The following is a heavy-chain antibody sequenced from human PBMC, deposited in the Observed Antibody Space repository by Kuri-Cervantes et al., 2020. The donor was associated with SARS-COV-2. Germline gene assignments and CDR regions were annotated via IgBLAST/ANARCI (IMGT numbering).Heavy chain of an antibody. V-gene: IGHV3-21*01. D-gene: IGHD6-13*01. CDR2: ISGSGGST. CDR3: ARDQGKQQRGWA. Sequence: GGSLRLCCAASGFTFSSYSMNWVRQAPGKGLEWVSAISGSGGSTYYADSVKGRFTISRDNAKNSLYLQMNSLRAEDTAVYYCARDQGKQQRGWAWGQGTLVTVSS. J-gene: IGHJ5*02. CDR1: GFTFSSYS.